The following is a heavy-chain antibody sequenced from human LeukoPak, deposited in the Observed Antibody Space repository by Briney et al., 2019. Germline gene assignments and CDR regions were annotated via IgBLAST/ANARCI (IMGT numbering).Heavy chain of an antibody. CDR3: ARDGEYGTGSYYRGCFDY. J-gene: IGHJ4*02. Sequence: ASVKVSCKASGYTFTSYGISWVRQPPEQGLESMGWITAYNGNTNYAQRLQGRVTMTTDTSTSTAYMELRSLRSDDTAVYYCARDGEYGTGSYYRGCFDYWGQGILVTVSS. CDR1: GYTFTSYG. D-gene: IGHD3-10*01. CDR2: ITAYNGNT. V-gene: IGHV1-18*01.